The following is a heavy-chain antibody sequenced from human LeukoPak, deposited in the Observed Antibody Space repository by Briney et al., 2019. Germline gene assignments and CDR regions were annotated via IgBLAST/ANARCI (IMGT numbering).Heavy chain of an antibody. CDR1: GYTFTSYD. CDR2: MNPNSGNT. CDR3: ARGYYYGSGSYSRHPFDY. J-gene: IGHJ4*02. V-gene: IGHV1-8*03. D-gene: IGHD3-10*01. Sequence: ASVEVSCKASGYTFTSYDINWVRQATGQGLEWMGWMNPNSGNTGYAQKFQGRVTITRNTSISTAYMELSSLRSEDTAVYYCARGYYYGSGSYSRHPFDYWGQGTLVTVSS.